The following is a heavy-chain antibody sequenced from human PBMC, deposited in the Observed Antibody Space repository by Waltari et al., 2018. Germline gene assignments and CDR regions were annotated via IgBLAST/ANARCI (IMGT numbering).Heavy chain of an antibody. J-gene: IGHJ3*01. V-gene: IGHV4-39*01. CDR2: ISYNGAT. D-gene: IGHD5-12*01. Sequence: QLQLQESGPGLVTPSETLALTCSVSGGPITTNTPYWGWIRQPPGQGLEWIGTISYNGATYSSPSLRGRLTLSRDTTMNQLSLKLGSVTAADTAVYYCATYIGASVGTAAFDVWGQGTMVTVSS. CDR3: ATYIGASVGTAAFDV. CDR1: GGPITTNTPY.